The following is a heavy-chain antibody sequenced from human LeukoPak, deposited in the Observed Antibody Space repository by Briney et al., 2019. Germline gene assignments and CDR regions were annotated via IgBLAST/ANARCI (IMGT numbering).Heavy chain of an antibody. Sequence: VASVKVSCKASGYTFTSYYMHWVRQAPGQGLEWMGIINPSGGSTSYAQKFQGRVTMTRDMSTSTVYMELSSLRSEDTAVYYCAREGASIPAVGLLWGDGFDIWGQGTMVIVSS. V-gene: IGHV1-46*01. D-gene: IGHD6-13*01. CDR2: INPSGGST. CDR1: GYTFTSYY. J-gene: IGHJ3*02. CDR3: AREGASIPAVGLLWGDGFDI.